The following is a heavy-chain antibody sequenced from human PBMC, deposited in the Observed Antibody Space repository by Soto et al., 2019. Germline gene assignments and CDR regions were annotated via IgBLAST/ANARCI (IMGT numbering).Heavy chain of an antibody. V-gene: IGHV3-7*05. D-gene: IGHD2-2*01. J-gene: IGHJ4*01. CDR3: TTDSYSSITIVRFDY. Sequence: GGSLRLSCAASGFTFSDFWMTWVRQAPGKGLEWVANMNQGGNQKNYVDSVKGRFTISRDNSKNTLYLQMNSLRVEDTAVYYCTTDSYSSITIVRFDYWGHGTLVTVSS. CDR1: GFTFSDFW. CDR2: MNQGGNQK.